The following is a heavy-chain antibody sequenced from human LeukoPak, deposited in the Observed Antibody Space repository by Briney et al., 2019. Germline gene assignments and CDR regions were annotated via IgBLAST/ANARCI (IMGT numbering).Heavy chain of an antibody. CDR2: IYPGDSDT. CDR3: AKVARSRYSGYGESDYYYYMDV. V-gene: IGHV5-51*01. J-gene: IGHJ6*03. CDR1: GYSFTSYW. Sequence: GESLKISCKGSGYSFTSYWIGWVRQMPGKGLEWMGIIYPGDSDTRYSPSFQGQVTISADKSISTAYLQWSSLKASDTAMYYCAKVARSRYSGYGESDYYYYMDVWGKGTTVTISS. D-gene: IGHD5-12*01.